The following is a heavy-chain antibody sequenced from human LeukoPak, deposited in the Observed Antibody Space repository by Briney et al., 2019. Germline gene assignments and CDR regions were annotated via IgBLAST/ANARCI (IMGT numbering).Heavy chain of an antibody. V-gene: IGHV1-46*01. J-gene: IGHJ4*02. D-gene: IGHD3-10*01. CDR3: ARERPGSGSYYGDANYFDY. Sequence: ASVKVSCKASAYTFTSYYMHWVRQAPGQGLEWMGIINPSGGSTSYAQKFQGRVTITADESTSTAYMELSSLRSEDTAVYYCARERPGSGSYYGDANYFDYWGQGTLVTVSS. CDR1: AYTFTSYY. CDR2: INPSGGST.